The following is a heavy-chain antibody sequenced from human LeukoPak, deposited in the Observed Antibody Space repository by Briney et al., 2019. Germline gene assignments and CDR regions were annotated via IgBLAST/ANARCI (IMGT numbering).Heavy chain of an antibody. CDR3: ARQPRTSRYYFDY. CDR2: VYYXXXX. Sequence: SVTLSLTCDVSGDSIXTXXYYWAWIRQPPGRGXXXIGXVYYXXXXXXXXXXXXRVTLXVDTXKNHFSLRLNSVTAADTSVYFCARQPRTSRYYFDYWGQGTLVTVSS. D-gene: IGHD1-14*01. CDR1: GDSIXTXXYY. V-gene: IGHV4-39*01. J-gene: IGHJ4*02.